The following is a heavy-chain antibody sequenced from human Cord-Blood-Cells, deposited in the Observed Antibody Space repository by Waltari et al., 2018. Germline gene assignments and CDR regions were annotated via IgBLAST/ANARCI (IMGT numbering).Heavy chain of an antibody. D-gene: IGHD4-4*01. V-gene: IGHV3-66*01. CDR1: GFTCSSNY. Sequence: EVQLVESGGGLVQTGGSLRLSCAASGFTCSSNYMSWVRRAAGKGLEWVSVIYSGGSTYYADSVKGRFTSTRDNSKNTLYLQMNSLRAEDTAVYYCARDESTVTDYWGQGTLVTVSS. J-gene: IGHJ4*02. CDR3: ARDESTVTDY. CDR2: IYSGGST.